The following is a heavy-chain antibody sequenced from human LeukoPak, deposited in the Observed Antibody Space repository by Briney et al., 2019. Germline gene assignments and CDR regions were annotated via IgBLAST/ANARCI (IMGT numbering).Heavy chain of an antibody. CDR3: TTLTIMVATNIDY. CDR1: GFTFNNAL. CDR2: IKTKTDGGAT. Sequence: GGSLRLSCAASGFTFNNALMSWVRQAPGKGLEWVGRIKTKTDGGATDYAAPVKGRFTISRDDSKNTLYLQMNSLKTEDTAVYYCTTLTIMVATNIDYWGQGILVTVSS. D-gene: IGHD5-12*01. J-gene: IGHJ4*02. V-gene: IGHV3-15*01.